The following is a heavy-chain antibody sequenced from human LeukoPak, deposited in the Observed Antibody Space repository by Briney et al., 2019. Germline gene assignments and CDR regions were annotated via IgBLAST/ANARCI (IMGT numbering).Heavy chain of an antibody. CDR2: INSDGSST. J-gene: IGHJ4*02. D-gene: IGHD1-1*01. V-gene: IGHV3-74*01. CDR1: GFTFSSYW. CDR3: ARGYPEVVDY. Sequence: GGSLRLSCAASGFTFSSYWMHWVRQAPGEGLVWVSRINSDGSSTSYADSVKGRFTISRDNAKNTLYLQMNSLRAEDTAVYYCARGYPEVVDYWGQGTLVTVSS.